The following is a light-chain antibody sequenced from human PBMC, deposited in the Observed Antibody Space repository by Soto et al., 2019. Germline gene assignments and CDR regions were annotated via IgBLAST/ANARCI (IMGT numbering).Light chain of an antibody. CDR2: EVS. CDR3: CSYAGNKIHYV. J-gene: IGLJ1*01. CDR1: SSDVGNFNL. Sequence: QSVLTQPAFVSGSPGQSITIACAGTSSDVGNFNLVSWYQHHPGKAPKLMIFEVSKRPSGVSNRYSGSKSGNTASLTISGLQAEDEADYYCCSYAGNKIHYVFGTGTKVTVL. V-gene: IGLV2-23*02.